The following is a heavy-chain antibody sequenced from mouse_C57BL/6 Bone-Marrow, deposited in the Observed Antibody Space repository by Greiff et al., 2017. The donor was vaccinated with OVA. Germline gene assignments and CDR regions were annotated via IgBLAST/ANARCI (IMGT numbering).Heavy chain of an antibody. Sequence: QVHVKQSGAELVKPGASVKISCKASGYAFSSYWMNWVKQRPGKGLEWIGQIYPGDGDTNYNGKFKGKATLTADKSSSTAYMQLSSLTSEDSAVYFCARRDITTVVADYAMDYWGQGTSVTVSS. D-gene: IGHD1-1*01. V-gene: IGHV1-80*01. CDR3: ARRDITTVVADYAMDY. CDR1: GYAFSSYW. J-gene: IGHJ4*01. CDR2: IYPGDGDT.